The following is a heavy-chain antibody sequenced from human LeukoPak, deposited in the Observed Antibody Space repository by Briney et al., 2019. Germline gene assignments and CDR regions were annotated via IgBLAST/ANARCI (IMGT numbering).Heavy chain of an antibody. CDR2: INGGNGYT. CDR1: GYTFANYG. CDR3: ARYINGAFDY. V-gene: IGHV1-3*01. D-gene: IGHD2-8*01. J-gene: IGHJ4*02. Sequence: ASVKVSCKASGYTFANYGVHWVRHAPGQRLEWMGWINGGNGYTKYSQKFQGRVTITGDTSASTAYMELSSLRSEDTAVYYCARYINGAFDYWGQGTLVIVSS.